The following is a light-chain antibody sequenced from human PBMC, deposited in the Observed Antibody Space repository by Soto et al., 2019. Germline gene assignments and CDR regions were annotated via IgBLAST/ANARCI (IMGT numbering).Light chain of an antibody. CDR1: QSVSNT. Sequence: EIVMTQSPATLSLSPEERATLSCRASQSVSNTVAWYQQKPGQAPRLLMYDASVRATGIPARFSGGGSGTEFTLTISSLRSEDFAVYYCLQYNNWPYTFGQGTKLEIK. J-gene: IGKJ2*01. CDR2: DAS. CDR3: LQYNNWPYT. V-gene: IGKV3-15*01.